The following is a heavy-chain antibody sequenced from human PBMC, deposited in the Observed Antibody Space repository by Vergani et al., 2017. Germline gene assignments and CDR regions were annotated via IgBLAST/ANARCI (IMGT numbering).Heavy chain of an antibody. Sequence: QVQLVQSGAEVKKPGASVKVSCKVSGYTLTELSMHWVRQAPGKGLEWMGGFDPEDGETIYAQKFQGRVTMTEDTSTDTAYMELSSLRSEDTAVYYCARAIVVVPAAIPYYYYYMDVWGKGTTVTVSS. V-gene: IGHV1-24*01. CDR1: GYTLTELS. CDR3: ARAIVVVPAAIPYYYYYMDV. D-gene: IGHD2-2*02. J-gene: IGHJ6*03. CDR2: FDPEDGET.